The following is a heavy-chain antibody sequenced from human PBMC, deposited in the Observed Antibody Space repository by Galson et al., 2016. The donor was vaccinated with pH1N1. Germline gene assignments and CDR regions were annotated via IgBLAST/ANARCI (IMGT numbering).Heavy chain of an antibody. CDR2: ISGYNGNT. CDR1: GYTFITYG. D-gene: IGHD2-15*01. J-gene: IGHJ5*02. CDR3: AGKGRYCSGGSCLMPPYNWFDP. Sequence: QSGAEVKNPGASVKVSCKASGYTFITYGITWVRQAPGQGLEWMGWISGYNGNTNYAQKLQGRVTMTTDTFTSTAYMELRSLRSDDTAVYYCAGKGRYCSGGSCLMPPYNWFDPWGQGTLVTVSS. V-gene: IGHV1-18*01.